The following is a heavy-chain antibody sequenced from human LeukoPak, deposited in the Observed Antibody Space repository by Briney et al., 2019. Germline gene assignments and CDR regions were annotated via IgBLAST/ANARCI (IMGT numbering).Heavy chain of an antibody. CDR3: AKGITVTSYFQH. CDR2: ISSNGGST. CDR1: GFTFSSYA. J-gene: IGHJ1*01. Sequence: GGSLRLSCSASGFTFSSYAMHWVRQAPGKGLEYVSAISSNGGSTYYADSVKGRFTISRDNSKNTLFLQMNSLRAEDTAVYYCAKGITVTSYFQHWGQGTLVTVSS. D-gene: IGHD4-17*01. V-gene: IGHV3-64*04.